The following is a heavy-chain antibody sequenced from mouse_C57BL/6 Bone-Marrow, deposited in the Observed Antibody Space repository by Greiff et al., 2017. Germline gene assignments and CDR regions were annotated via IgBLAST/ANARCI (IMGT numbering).Heavy chain of an antibody. CDR3: ARPDYYGSSYGWYFDV. V-gene: IGHV1-81*01. D-gene: IGHD1-1*01. CDR2: IYPRSGNT. J-gene: IGHJ1*03. CDR1: GYTFTSYG. Sequence: VQLQQSGAELARPGASVKLSCKASGYTFTSYGISWVKQSTGQGLEWIGEIYPRSGNTYYNEKFKGKATLTADKSSSTAYMELRSLTSEDSAVYFCARPDYYGSSYGWYFDVWGTGTTVTVSS.